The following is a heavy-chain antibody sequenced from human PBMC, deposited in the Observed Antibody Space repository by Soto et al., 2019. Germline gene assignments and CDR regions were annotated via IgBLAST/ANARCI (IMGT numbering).Heavy chain of an antibody. CDR2: INPSGGST. Sequence: ASVKVSCKASGYTFTSYGISWVRQAPGQGLEWMGIINPSGGSTTYAQKFQGRVTMTRDTSTSTVYMELSSLRSEDTAVYYCARRGACISTSCSLDYWGQGTLVTVSS. CDR1: GYTFTSYG. D-gene: IGHD2-2*01. CDR3: ARRGACISTSCSLDY. J-gene: IGHJ4*02. V-gene: IGHV1-46*01.